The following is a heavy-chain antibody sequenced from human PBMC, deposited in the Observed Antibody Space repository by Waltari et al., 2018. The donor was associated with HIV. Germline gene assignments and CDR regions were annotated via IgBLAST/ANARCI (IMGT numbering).Heavy chain of an antibody. D-gene: IGHD3-3*01. CDR2: SRNKANSYTT. Sequence: EVQLVESGGGLVQPGGSLRLSCVVSGFPFSDHYMVWVRQAPGKGLEWVGRSRNKANSYTTEYAASVNGRFTISRDDSMSSLYLQMNSLKTEDTAVYYCSRVVAVGAGRYYEFDWGQGIPVTVSS. J-gene: IGHJ4*02. CDR1: GFPFSDHY. CDR3: SRVVAVGAGRYYEFD. V-gene: IGHV3-72*01.